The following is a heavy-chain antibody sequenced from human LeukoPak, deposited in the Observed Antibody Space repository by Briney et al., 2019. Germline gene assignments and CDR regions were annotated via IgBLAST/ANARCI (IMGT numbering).Heavy chain of an antibody. Sequence: ASVKVSCKASGYTFTGYYMHWVRQAPGQGLEWMGWINPNSGGTNYAQKFQGRVTMTRDTSISTAYMELSRLRSDDTAVYYCARDGEVIAAAGSNNWFDPWGHGTLFTVSS. V-gene: IGHV1-2*02. D-gene: IGHD6-13*01. CDR3: ARDGEVIAAAGSNNWFDP. J-gene: IGHJ5*02. CDR2: INPNSGGT. CDR1: GYTFTGYY.